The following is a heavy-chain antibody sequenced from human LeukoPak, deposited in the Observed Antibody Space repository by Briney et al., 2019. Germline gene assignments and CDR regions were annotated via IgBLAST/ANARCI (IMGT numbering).Heavy chain of an antibody. CDR1: GFTFSSYG. D-gene: IGHD6-6*01. CDR3: ARDGTSAAREDYYYGMDV. J-gene: IGHJ6*02. CDR2: IWYDGSNK. V-gene: IGHV3-33*01. Sequence: GRSLRLSCAASGFTFSSYGMHWVRQAPGKGLEWVAVIWYDGSNKYYADSVKGRFTISRDNSKNTLYLQMNSLRAEDTAVYYCARDGTSAAREDYYYGMDVWGQGTTVTVSS.